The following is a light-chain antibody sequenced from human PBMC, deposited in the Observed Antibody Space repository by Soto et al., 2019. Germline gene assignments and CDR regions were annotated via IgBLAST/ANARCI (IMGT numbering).Light chain of an antibody. CDR2: ASS. Sequence: QSALTQPPSASGSPGQSVTISCTGTSSDVGGYDYVSWYQQHPGKAPKLMIYASSNRPSGVSHRFSGSRSGNTASLTISGLQAEDEADYYCSSYTSGTTLYVFGTGTKLTVL. CDR3: SSYTSGTTLYV. V-gene: IGLV2-14*01. J-gene: IGLJ1*01. CDR1: SSDVGGYDY.